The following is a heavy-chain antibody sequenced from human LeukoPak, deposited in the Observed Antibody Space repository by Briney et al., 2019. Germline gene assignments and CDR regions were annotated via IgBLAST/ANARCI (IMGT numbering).Heavy chain of an antibody. V-gene: IGHV3-21*01. CDR1: GFTFSSYS. Sequence: GGSLRLSCAASGFTFSSYSMNWVRQAPGKGLEWVSSISSSSSYIYYADSVKGRFTISRDNAKNSLYLQMNSLRAEDTAVYYCAGGRSAAPRGSDYWGQGTLVTVSS. J-gene: IGHJ4*02. D-gene: IGHD6-6*01. CDR3: AGGRSAAPRGSDY. CDR2: ISSSSSYI.